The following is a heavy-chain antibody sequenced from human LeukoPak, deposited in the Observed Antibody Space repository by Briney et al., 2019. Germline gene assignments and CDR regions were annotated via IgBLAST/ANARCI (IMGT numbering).Heavy chain of an antibody. Sequence: SETLSLTCAVYGGSFSGYYWSWIRQPPGKGLEWIGEINHSGSTNYNPSLKSRVTISVDTSKNQFSLKLSSVTAADTAVYYCARRGAEEIDYWGQGTLVTVSS. D-gene: IGHD1-26*01. CDR3: ARRGAEEIDY. CDR2: INHSGST. V-gene: IGHV4-34*01. CDR1: GGSFSGYY. J-gene: IGHJ4*02.